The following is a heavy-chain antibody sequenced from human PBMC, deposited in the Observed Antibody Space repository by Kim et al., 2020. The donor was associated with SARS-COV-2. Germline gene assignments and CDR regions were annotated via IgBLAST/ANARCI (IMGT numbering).Heavy chain of an antibody. CDR3: VKDVGDY. D-gene: IGHD1-26*01. CDR2: ISGDTYSR. J-gene: IGHJ4*02. CDR1: GFIFDDYA. V-gene: IGHV3-43*02. Sequence: GGYLRLSCVASGFIFDDYAMHWVRQAPGKGLEWVSLISGDTYSRYYADSVMGRFTISRDNSKNSLYLQMNSLRIDDTALYFCVKDVGDYWGQGTLVTVSS.